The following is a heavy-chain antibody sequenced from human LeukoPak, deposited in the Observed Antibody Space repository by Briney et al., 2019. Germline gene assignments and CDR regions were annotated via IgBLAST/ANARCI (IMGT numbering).Heavy chain of an antibody. J-gene: IGHJ5*02. CDR2: IYISGST. Sequence: SETLSLTCTVSGDSISSGSYHWSWIWQSAGKGLEWIGRIYISGSTNYNPSLKSRVTISADTSKNQFSLKLTSVTAADTAVYYCVRGVHCTGGSCSTNWFDPWGQGTLVTVSS. CDR3: VRGVHCTGGSCSTNWFDP. V-gene: IGHV4-61*02. CDR1: GDSISSGSYH. D-gene: IGHD2-15*01.